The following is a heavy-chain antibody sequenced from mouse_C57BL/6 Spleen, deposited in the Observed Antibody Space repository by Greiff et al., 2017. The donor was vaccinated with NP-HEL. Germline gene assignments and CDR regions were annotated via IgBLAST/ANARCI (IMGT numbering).Heavy chain of an antibody. Sequence: VQLQQPGTELVKPGASVKLSCKASGYTFTSYWMHWVKQRPGQGLEWIGNINPSNGGTNYNEKFKSKATLTVDKSSSTAYMQLSSLTSEDSAVYYCARGRVITTVVALYAMDYWGQGTSVTVSS. D-gene: IGHD1-1*01. CDR3: ARGRVITTVVALYAMDY. CDR2: INPSNGGT. J-gene: IGHJ4*01. V-gene: IGHV1-53*01. CDR1: GYTFTSYW.